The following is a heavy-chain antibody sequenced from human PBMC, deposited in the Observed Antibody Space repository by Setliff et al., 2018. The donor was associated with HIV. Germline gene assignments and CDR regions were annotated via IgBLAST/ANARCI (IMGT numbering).Heavy chain of an antibody. J-gene: IGHJ4*02. D-gene: IGHD1-26*01. Sequence: PGGSLRLSCTASGFTFSSYWMHWVRQVPGKGLVWVSRINSDGSSTTYADFVKGRFTISRDNVNNAVYLQMNSLRPEDTAMYYCARDPLVGAPDYFDYWGQGTLVTVSS. V-gene: IGHV3-74*03. CDR2: INSDGSST. CDR3: ARDPLVGAPDYFDY. CDR1: GFTFSSYW.